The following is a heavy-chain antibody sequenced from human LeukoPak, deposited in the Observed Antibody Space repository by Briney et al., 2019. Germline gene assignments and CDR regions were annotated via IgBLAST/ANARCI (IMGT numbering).Heavy chain of an antibody. Sequence: PGGSLRLSCAASGFTFSTYSMNWVRKAPGKGLEWVSYFSSSSTTISYADSVKGRFTISRDNAKNSLYLQMNSLRAEDTAVYYCARLDIVVVDDYYTMDVWGQGTMVTVSS. CDR3: ARLDIVVVDDYYTMDV. V-gene: IGHV3-48*01. CDR2: FSSSSTTI. CDR1: GFTFSTYS. J-gene: IGHJ6*02. D-gene: IGHD2-2*01.